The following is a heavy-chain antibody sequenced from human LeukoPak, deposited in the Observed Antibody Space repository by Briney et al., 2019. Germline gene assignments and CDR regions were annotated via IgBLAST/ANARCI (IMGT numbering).Heavy chain of an antibody. J-gene: IGHJ4*02. CDR2: IRYDGRNK. D-gene: IGHD4-17*01. V-gene: IGHV3-30*02. CDR3: AKEIWPTVTTPGHTHFDY. CDR1: GFTFSTYG. Sequence: GSLRLSCAASGFTFSTYGMHWVRQAPGKGLEWVAFIRYDGRNKYYADSVEGRFTISRDNSKNTLCLQMNSLRAEDTAVYYCAKEIWPTVTTPGHTHFDYWGQGTLVTVSS.